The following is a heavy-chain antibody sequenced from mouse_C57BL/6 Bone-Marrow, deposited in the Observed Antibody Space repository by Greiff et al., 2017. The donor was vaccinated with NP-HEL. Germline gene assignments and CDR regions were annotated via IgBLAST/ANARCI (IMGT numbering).Heavy chain of an antibody. Sequence: VQLKQPGAELVRPGASVTLSCKASGYTFTDYEMHWVKQTPVHGLEWIGAIDPENGGTAYNQKFKGKAILTADKSSSTAYMELRSLTSEDSDVYYCTRKAYYGNYYYAMEYWGQGTSVTVSS. CDR1: GYTFTDYE. CDR2: IDPENGGT. D-gene: IGHD2-10*01. V-gene: IGHV1-15*01. CDR3: TRKAYYGNYYYAMEY. J-gene: IGHJ4*01.